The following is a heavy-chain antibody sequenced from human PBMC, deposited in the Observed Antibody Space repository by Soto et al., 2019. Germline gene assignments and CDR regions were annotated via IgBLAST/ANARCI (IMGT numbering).Heavy chain of an antibody. CDR3: ARARRYCSGGSCYFRFDY. Sequence: AASVKVSCKASGYTFTSYDINWVRQATGQGLEWMGWMNPNSGNTGYAQKFQGRVTMTRNTSISTAYMELSSLRSEDTAVYYCARARRYCSGGSCYFRFDYWGQVTERSVSS. D-gene: IGHD2-15*01. V-gene: IGHV1-8*01. CDR1: GYTFTSYD. J-gene: IGHJ4*02. CDR2: MNPNSGNT.